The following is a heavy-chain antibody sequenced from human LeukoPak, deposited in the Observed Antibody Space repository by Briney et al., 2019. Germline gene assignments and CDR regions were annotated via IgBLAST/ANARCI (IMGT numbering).Heavy chain of an antibody. D-gene: IGHD3-3*01. CDR3: ASLEWPLGFDP. V-gene: IGHV3-30*04. CDR2: ISYDGSNE. Sequence: GSLRLSCAASGFTFSSYAMHWVRQAPGKGLERVAVISYDGSNEYYADSVKGRFTISRDNSKNTLYLQMNSLRAEDTAVYYCASLEWPLGFDPWGQGTLVTVSS. J-gene: IGHJ5*02. CDR1: GFTFSSYA.